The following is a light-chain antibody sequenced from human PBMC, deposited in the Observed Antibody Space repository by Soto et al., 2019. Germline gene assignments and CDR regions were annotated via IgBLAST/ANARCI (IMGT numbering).Light chain of an antibody. CDR3: QHYGRSPPWT. CDR2: GAS. J-gene: IGKJ1*01. Sequence: DIVLTQSPGTLSLSPGERATLSCRASQSVSSSYLVWYQQKPGQAPRLLIYGASSRATGIPDRFSCSGSGADFTLTISRLEPEDFAVYYCQHYGRSPPWTFGQGTKVEIK. CDR1: QSVSSSY. V-gene: IGKV3-20*01.